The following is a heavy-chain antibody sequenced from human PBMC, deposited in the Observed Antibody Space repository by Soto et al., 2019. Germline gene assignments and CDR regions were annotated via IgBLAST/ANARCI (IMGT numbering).Heavy chain of an antibody. J-gene: IGHJ4*02. Sequence: GGSLRLSCAASGFTFSSFAMNWVRQAPGKGLEWVSGISCSGGSTYYADSVKGRFTISRDNSKNTLYLQMNSLRAEDTAVYYCARDLSPLSAVTTLVWGQGTLVTVSS. D-gene: IGHD4-17*01. V-gene: IGHV3-23*01. CDR3: ARDLSPLSAVTTLV. CDR1: GFTFSSFA. CDR2: ISCSGGST.